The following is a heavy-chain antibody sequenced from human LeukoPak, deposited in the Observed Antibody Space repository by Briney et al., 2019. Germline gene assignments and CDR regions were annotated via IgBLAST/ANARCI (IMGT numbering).Heavy chain of an antibody. D-gene: IGHD4-17*01. J-gene: IGHJ4*02. V-gene: IGHV4-59*01. CDR1: GGPISSFY. CDR2: NYYSGIA. CDR3: ARGDYGDSDY. Sequence: SETLSLTCTASGGPISSFYWSWIRQSPGKGLEWIGYNYYSGIANYNPSLKSRVTISVDASKNQFSLKLSSVTAADTAVYYCARGDYGDSDYWGQGILVTVSS.